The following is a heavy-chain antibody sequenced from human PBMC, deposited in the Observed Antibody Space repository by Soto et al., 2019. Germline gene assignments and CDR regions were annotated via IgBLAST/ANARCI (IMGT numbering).Heavy chain of an antibody. V-gene: IGHV4-4*02. Sequence: QVQLQESGPGLVKPSGTLSLTCAVSGGSISSSNWWSWVRQPPGKGLEWIGEIYHSGSTNYNPSLKSRVTISVDKSKNQFSLKLSSVTAADTAVYYCARGRGSYYYGSGIGDTNWFDPWGQGTLVTVSS. D-gene: IGHD3-10*01. CDR1: GGSISSSNW. CDR3: ARGRGSYYYGSGIGDTNWFDP. J-gene: IGHJ5*02. CDR2: IYHSGST.